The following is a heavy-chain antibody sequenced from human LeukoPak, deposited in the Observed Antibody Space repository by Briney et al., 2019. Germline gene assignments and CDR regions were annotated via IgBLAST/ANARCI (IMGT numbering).Heavy chain of an antibody. CDR2: IDHSGST. V-gene: IGHV4-34*01. CDR3: ARDRGAQWWYFDL. Sequence: SETLSLTCAVFGGSFGAYYWTWIRQSPGKGLEWIGEIDHSGSTNYNPSLKSRVTISVDTSKNQFSLKLSSVTAADTAVYYCARDRGAQWWYFDLWGRGTLVTVSS. D-gene: IGHD6-19*01. CDR1: GGSFGAYY. J-gene: IGHJ2*01.